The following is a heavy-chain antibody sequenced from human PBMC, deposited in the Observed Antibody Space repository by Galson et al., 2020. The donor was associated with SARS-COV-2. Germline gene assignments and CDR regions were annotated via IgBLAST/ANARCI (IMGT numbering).Heavy chain of an antibody. CDR3: ARDAPFGEASSFDY. V-gene: IGHV3-33*01. CDR1: GFTFSSYG. D-gene: IGHD3-10*01. CDR2: IWYDGSNK. Sequence: GGSLRLSCAASGFTFSSYGMHWVRQAPGKGLEWVAVIWYDGSNKYYADSVKGRFTISRDNSKNTLYLQMNSLRAEDTAVYYCARDAPFGEASSFDYWGQGTLVTVSS. J-gene: IGHJ4*02.